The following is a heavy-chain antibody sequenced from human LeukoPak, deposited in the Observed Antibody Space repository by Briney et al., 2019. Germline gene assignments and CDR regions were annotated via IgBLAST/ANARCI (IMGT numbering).Heavy chain of an antibody. J-gene: IGHJ4*02. Sequence: GGSLRLSCVVSGFTFSIYAMAWVRQAPGKGLEWVSGISDQTYYTDSVRGRFTISRDNSKNTLYLQMNSLRAEDTAVYYCAKGQASVTYKYFFDYWGQGTLVTVSS. CDR2: ISDQT. CDR3: AKGQASVTYKYFFDY. CDR1: GFTFSIYA. D-gene: IGHD4-17*01. V-gene: IGHV3-23*01.